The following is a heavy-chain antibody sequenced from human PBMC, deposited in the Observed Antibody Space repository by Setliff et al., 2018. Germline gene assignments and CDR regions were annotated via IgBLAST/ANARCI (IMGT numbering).Heavy chain of an antibody. CDR2: INTKTGDP. V-gene: IGHV7-4-1*02. CDR1: GYTFTGYY. Sequence: GASVKVSCKASGYTFTGYYMHWVRQAPGQGLEWMGWINTKTGDPSYAQGYTGRFAFSLDTSDSTTYLDISTLKAEDTATYFCARADHLVTTTFDYWGQGTLVTVSS. J-gene: IGHJ4*01. CDR3: ARADHLVTTTFDY. D-gene: IGHD4-17*01.